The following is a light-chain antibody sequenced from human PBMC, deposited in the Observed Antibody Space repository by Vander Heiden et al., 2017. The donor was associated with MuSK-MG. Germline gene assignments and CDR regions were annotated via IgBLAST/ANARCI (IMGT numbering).Light chain of an antibody. V-gene: IGLV1-40*01. CDR1: SSNIGAGYD. J-gene: IGLJ1*01. Sequence: QSVLTQPPSVSGAPGQRLTLSCTGSSSNIGAGYDVHWYQQLPGTAPKLLSYGNSNRPSGVPDRFSGSKSGTSASLAITGLQAEDEADYYCQSYDSSLSGWVFGTGTKVTVL. CDR3: QSYDSSLSGWV. CDR2: GNS.